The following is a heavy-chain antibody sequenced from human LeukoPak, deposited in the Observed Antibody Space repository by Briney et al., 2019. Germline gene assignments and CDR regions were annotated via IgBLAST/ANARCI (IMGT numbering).Heavy chain of an antibody. J-gene: IGHJ4*02. CDR2: ISGSGGST. CDR1: GFTFSSYA. D-gene: IGHD3-3*01. Sequence: GGSLRLSCAAPGFTFSSYAMSWVRQAPGKGLEWVSAISGSGGSTYYADSVKGRFTISRDNSKNTLYLQMNSLRAEDTAVYYCAKDHDFWSGYYHPSYFDYWGQGTLVTVSS. V-gene: IGHV3-23*01. CDR3: AKDHDFWSGYYHPSYFDY.